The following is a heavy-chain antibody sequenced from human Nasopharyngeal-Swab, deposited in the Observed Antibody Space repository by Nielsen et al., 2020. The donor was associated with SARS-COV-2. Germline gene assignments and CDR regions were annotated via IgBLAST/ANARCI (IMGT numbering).Heavy chain of an antibody. Sequence: GGSLRLSCAASGFTFSSYAMSWVRQAPGKGLEWVSVIYSGGSSTYYADSVKGRFTISRDNSKNTLYLQMNSLRAEDTAVYYCAKDQGSYYDYWGQETLVTVSS. J-gene: IGHJ4*02. D-gene: IGHD1-26*01. CDR1: GFTFSSYA. V-gene: IGHV3-23*03. CDR3: AKDQGSYYDY. CDR2: IYSGGSST.